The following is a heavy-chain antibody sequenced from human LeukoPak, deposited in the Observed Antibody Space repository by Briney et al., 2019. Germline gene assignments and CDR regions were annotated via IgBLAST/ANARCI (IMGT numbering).Heavy chain of an antibody. CDR2: MNPNSGNT. D-gene: IGHD2-15*01. CDR1: GYTFTSYD. J-gene: IGHJ5*02. V-gene: IGHV1-8*01. Sequence: ASVKVSCKASGYTFTSYDINWVRQATGQGLEWMGWMNPNSGNTGYAQKFQGRVTMTRDTSISTAYMELSRLRSDGTAVYYGAREGGSVCSGGSCYWFDPWGQGTLVTVSS. CDR3: AREGGSVCSGGSCYWFDP.